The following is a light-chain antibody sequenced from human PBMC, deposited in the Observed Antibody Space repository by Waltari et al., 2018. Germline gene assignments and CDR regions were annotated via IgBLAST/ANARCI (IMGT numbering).Light chain of an antibody. J-gene: IGLJ3*02. CDR2: GNS. CDR3: QSYDSSLSAVV. CDR1: SSNIGVHYD. V-gene: IGLV1-40*01. Sequence: QSVLTQPPSVSGAPGQRVTISCTGGSSNIGVHYDVHWYQHLPGPAPKLLIYGNSNRPSGVPDRFSGSKSGTSASLAITGLQTKDEAVYYCQSYDSSLSAVVFGGGTKLTVL.